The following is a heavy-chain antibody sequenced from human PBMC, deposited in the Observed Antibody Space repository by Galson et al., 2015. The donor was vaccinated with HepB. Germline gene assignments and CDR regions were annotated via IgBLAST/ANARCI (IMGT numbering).Heavy chain of an antibody. D-gene: IGHD1-26*01. CDR1: GYTLTELS. CDR2: FDPEDGET. J-gene: IGHJ4*02. V-gene: IGHV1-24*01. CDR3: ASSLGSQLIFDY. Sequence: QSGAEVKKPGESLKISCKVSGYTLTELSMHWVRQAPGKGLEWMGGFDPEDGETIYAQKFQGRVTMTEDTSTDTAYMELSSLRSEDTAVYYCASSLGSQLIFDYWGQGTLVTVSS.